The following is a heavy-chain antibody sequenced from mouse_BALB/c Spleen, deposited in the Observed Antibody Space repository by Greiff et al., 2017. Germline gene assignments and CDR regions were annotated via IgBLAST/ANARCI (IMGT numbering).Heavy chain of an antibody. CDR1: GFTFSSFG. CDR3: ARRWLQGAMDY. V-gene: IGHV5-17*02. Sequence: EVMLVESGGGLVQPGGSRKLSCAASGFTFSSFGMHWVRQAPEKGLEWVAYISSGSSTIYYADTVKGRFTISRDNPKNTLFLQMTSLRSEDTAMYYCARRWLQGAMDYWGQGTSVTVSS. CDR2: ISSGSSTI. J-gene: IGHJ4*01. D-gene: IGHD2-3*01.